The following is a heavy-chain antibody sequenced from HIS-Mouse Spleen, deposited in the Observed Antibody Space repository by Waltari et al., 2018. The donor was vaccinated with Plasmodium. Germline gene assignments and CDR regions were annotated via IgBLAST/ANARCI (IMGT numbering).Heavy chain of an antibody. V-gene: IGHV4-34*01. J-gene: IGHJ4*02. D-gene: IGHD2-15*01. CDR1: GGSFSGYY. CDR3: ARLVVVASKDSY. Sequence: QVQLQQWGAGLLKPSETLSLTCAVYGGSFSGYYWSWIRQPPGTGREWVGEINHSGSTNYKPSLKSRVTVPVDTSKNQFSLKLSSVTAADTAVYYCARLVVVASKDSYWGQGTLVTVSS. CDR2: INHSGST.